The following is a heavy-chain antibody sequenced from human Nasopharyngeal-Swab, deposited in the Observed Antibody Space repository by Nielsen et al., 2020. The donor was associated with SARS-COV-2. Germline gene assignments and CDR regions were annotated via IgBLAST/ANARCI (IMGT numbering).Heavy chain of an antibody. Sequence: WVRQAPGQGLEWMGWINTNTGNPTYAQGFTGRFVFSLDTSVSTAYLQISSLKAEDTAVYYCARDHRTTIFGVVIIQGYHGMDVWGQGTTVTVSS. J-gene: IGHJ6*02. V-gene: IGHV7-4-1*02. D-gene: IGHD3-3*01. CDR3: ARDHRTTIFGVVIIQGYHGMDV. CDR2: INTNTGNP.